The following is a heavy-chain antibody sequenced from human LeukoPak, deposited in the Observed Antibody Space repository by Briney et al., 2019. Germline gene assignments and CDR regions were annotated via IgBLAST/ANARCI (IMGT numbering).Heavy chain of an antibody. CDR3: TRETRAAMVTVGALDV. J-gene: IGHJ3*01. D-gene: IGHD5-18*01. V-gene: IGHV3-74*01. CDR2: IKSDGSSI. CDR1: GFRFSDYW. Sequence: GGSLRLSCAASGFRFSDYWMHWVRQAPGKGLVWVSRIKSDGSSIVDADSVKGRFIVSGDNAKNTLYLEMNSLTAEDTAVYYCTRETRAAMVTVGALDVWGKGTMVTDSS.